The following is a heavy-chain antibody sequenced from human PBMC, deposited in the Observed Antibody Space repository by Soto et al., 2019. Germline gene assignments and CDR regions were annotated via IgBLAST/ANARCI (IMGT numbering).Heavy chain of an antibody. D-gene: IGHD4-17*01. V-gene: IGHV3-30*18. CDR2: ISYDGSNK. J-gene: IGHJ6*02. Sequence: SGGSLRLSCAASGFTFSSYGMHWVRQAPGKGLEWVAVISYDGSNKYYADSVKGRFTISRDNSKNTLYLQMNSLRAEDTAVYYCAKDLRMTTTVGYYYYYGMDVWGQGTTVTVSS. CDR1: GFTFSSYG. CDR3: AKDLRMTTTVGYYYYYGMDV.